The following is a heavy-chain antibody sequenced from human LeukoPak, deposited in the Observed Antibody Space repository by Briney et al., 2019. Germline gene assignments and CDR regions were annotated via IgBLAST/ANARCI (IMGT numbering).Heavy chain of an antibody. D-gene: IGHD6-25*01. V-gene: IGHV4-38-2*02. Sequence: SETLSLTCTVSGYSISSGYYWGWIRQPPGKGLEWIGSIYHSGSTYYNPSLKSRVTISVDTSKNQFSLKLTSVTAADTAVYYCALASGQVDYWGQGTLVTVSS. CDR1: GYSISSGYY. CDR3: ALASGQVDY. J-gene: IGHJ4*02. CDR2: IYHSGST.